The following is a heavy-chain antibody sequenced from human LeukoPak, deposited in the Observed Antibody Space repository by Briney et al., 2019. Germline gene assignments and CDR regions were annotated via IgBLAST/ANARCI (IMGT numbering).Heavy chain of an antibody. J-gene: IGHJ4*02. CDR2: ISSSSTTI. CDR3: ARVTYSSGWYS. D-gene: IGHD6-19*01. V-gene: IGHV3-11*04. CDR1: GFTFSDYY. Sequence: GGSLRLSCAASGFTFSDYYMSWIRQVPGKGLEWVSYISSSSTTIYYADSVKGRFTISRDNAKDSLYLQMNSLRAEDTAVYYCARVTYSSGWYSWGQGTLVTVSS.